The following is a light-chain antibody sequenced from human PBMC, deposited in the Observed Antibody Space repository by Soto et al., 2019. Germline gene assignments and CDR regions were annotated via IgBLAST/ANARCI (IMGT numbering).Light chain of an antibody. Sequence: EIVMTQSPATLSVSPGERATLSCRASQSVSSNLAWYQQKPGQAPRLLIYGASTRATGIPARFSGSGSGTEFTLTIRSLQSEDFAVYYRQQYNNWPLTFGQGTRREIK. CDR2: GAS. V-gene: IGKV3-15*01. CDR3: QQYNNWPLT. CDR1: QSVSSN. J-gene: IGKJ5*01.